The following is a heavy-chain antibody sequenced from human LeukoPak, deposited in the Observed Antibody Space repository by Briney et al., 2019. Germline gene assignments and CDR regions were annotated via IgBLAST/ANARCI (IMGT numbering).Heavy chain of an antibody. J-gene: IGHJ4*02. V-gene: IGHV7-4-1*02. D-gene: IGHD3-16*02. Sequence: ASVKVSCKASGYTFTNYAINWVRQAPGQGLEWMGWIHPSTGNPTYAQGFTGRFVFSLDTSVSTTYLQISSLKAEDTAVYYCARAFQHLGELSLPNYRGQGTLVTVSS. CDR2: IHPSTGNP. CDR1: GYTFTNYA. CDR3: ARAFQHLGELSLPNY.